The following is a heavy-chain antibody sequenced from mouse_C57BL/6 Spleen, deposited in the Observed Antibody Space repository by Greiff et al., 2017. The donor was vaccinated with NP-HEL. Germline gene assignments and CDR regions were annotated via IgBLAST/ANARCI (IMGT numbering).Heavy chain of an antibody. CDR1: GYAFSSSW. V-gene: IGHV1-82*01. Sequence: VQLQQSGPELVKPGASVKISCKASGYAFSSSWMHWVKQRPGKGLEWIGRIYPGVGDTNYNGKFKGKATLTADKSSSTAYMQLSSLTSEDSAVYCCAIITAVVATSYFDVWGTGTTVTVSS. D-gene: IGHD1-1*01. CDR2: IYPGVGDT. CDR3: AIITAVVATSYFDV. J-gene: IGHJ1*03.